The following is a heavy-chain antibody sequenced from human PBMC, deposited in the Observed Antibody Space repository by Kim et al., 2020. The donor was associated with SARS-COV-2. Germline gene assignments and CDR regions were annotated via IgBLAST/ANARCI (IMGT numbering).Heavy chain of an antibody. CDR3: TTPNYDILTGRQNTDY. V-gene: IGHV3-15*01. Sequence: PMKGRVSISREDSKNTLYLQMNSLKADETAVYYCTTPNYDILTGRQNTDYWGQGTLVTVSS. D-gene: IGHD3-9*01. J-gene: IGHJ4*02.